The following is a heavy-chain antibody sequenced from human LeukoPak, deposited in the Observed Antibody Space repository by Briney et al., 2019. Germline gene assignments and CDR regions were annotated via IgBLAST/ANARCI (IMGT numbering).Heavy chain of an antibody. Sequence: SETLSLTCTVSGGSISSSSYYWGWIRQPPGKGLEWIGSIYYSGSTYYNPSLKSRVTISVDTSKNQFSLKLSSATAADTAVYYCARRGDSSGYYNWFDPWGQGTLVTVSS. CDR3: ARRGDSSGYYNWFDP. CDR1: GGSISSSSYY. D-gene: IGHD3-22*01. V-gene: IGHV4-39*01. CDR2: IYYSGST. J-gene: IGHJ5*02.